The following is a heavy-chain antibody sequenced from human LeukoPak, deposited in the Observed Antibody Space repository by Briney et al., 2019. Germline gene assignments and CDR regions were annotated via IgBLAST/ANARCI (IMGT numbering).Heavy chain of an antibody. V-gene: IGHV4-30-4*01. J-gene: IGHJ5*02. D-gene: IGHD3-10*01. CDR1: GGSISSGDYY. CDR3: ARVGALWWFDP. Sequence: SQTLSLTCTVSGGSISSGDYYWSWIRQPPGKGLEWIGYIYYSGSTYYNPSLKSRVTISVDTSKNQFSLKLSSVTAADTAVYYSARVGALWWFDPWGQGTLVTVSS. CDR2: IYYSGST.